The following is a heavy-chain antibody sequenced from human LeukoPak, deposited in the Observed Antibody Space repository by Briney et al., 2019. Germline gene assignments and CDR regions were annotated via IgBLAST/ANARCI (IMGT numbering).Heavy chain of an antibody. CDR2: IYAGGST. CDR3: AKDSSGPLDY. CDR1: GFTVSSNY. Sequence: PGGSLRLSCAASGFTVSSNYMSWVRQAPGKGLEWVSLIYAGGSTYYADAVKGRFTISRHNSKNTLHLQMNSLRAADTAVYYCAKDSSGPLDYWGQGTLVTVSS. J-gene: IGHJ4*02. V-gene: IGHV3-53*01. D-gene: IGHD3-22*01.